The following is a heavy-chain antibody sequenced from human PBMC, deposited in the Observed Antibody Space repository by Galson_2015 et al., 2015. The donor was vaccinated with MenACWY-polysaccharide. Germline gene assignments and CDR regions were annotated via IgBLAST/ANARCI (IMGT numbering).Heavy chain of an antibody. CDR2: IKQSGSEK. D-gene: IGHD3-3*01. CDR1: GFSFNNHW. J-gene: IGHJ3*01. Sequence: LSCAASGFSFNNHWMTWIRQAPGKGLEWVATIKQSGSEKYYVDSVEGRFTVSRDNAKNSLYLQMNSLRAEDTAVYYCARARSWSGYFAFDFWGQGTMVTVSS. CDR3: ARARSWSGYFAFDF. V-gene: IGHV3-7*01.